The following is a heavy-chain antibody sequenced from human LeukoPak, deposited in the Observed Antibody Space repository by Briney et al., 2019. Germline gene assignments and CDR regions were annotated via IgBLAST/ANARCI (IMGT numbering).Heavy chain of an antibody. J-gene: IGHJ5*02. CDR3: AREGCSSTSCYT. D-gene: IGHD2-2*02. CDR2: INPNSGGT. Sequence: ASVKVSCKASGYTFTGYYMHWVRQAPGQGPEWMGWINPNSGGTNYAQKFQGRVTMTRDTSISTAYMELSRLRSDDTAVYYCAREGCSSTSCYTWGQGTLVTVSS. CDR1: GYTFTGYY. V-gene: IGHV1-2*02.